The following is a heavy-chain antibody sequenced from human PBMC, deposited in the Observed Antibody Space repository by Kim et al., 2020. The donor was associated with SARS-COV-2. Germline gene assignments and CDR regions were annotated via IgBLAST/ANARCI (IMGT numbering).Heavy chain of an antibody. CDR1: GYSFTSYW. V-gene: IGHV5-51*01. Sequence: GESLKISCKGSGYSFTSYWIGWVRQMPGKGLEWMGIIYPGDSDTRYSPSFQGQVTISADKSISTAYLQWSSLKASDTAMYYCARHIKVAGLAAAVADYWGQGTLVTVSS. D-gene: IGHD6-13*01. J-gene: IGHJ4*02. CDR3: ARHIKVAGLAAAVADY. CDR2: IYPGDSDT.